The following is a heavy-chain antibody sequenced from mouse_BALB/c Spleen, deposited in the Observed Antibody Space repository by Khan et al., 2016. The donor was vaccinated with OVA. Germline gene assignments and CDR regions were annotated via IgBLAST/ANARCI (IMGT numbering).Heavy chain of an antibody. J-gene: IGHJ4*01. Sequence: VQLKQSGAEHVKPGASVKLSCTAAGFNIKDIYIHWVRQRPEQGLAWIGRIDPANGNTKYDPEFQGKATITADTSSNTAYLQLSSLTSEDTAVCYCAYSFLLDDMDYWGQGTSVTVSS. D-gene: IGHD1-2*01. CDR3: AYSFLLDDMDY. CDR1: GFNIKDIY. V-gene: IGHV14-3*02. CDR2: IDPANGNT.